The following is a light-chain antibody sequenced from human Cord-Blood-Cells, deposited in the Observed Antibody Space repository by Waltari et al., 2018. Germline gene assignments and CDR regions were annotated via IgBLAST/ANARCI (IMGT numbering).Light chain of an antibody. V-gene: IGKV3-20*01. CDR2: GAS. CDR1: QSVHSSY. CDR3: QQYGSSPLT. Sequence: EIGLTLSQGTLSLSPGERATLSFRASQSVHSSYLAWYQQQPGQAPRPLIYGASSRATGIPDRFSGGGSGTDFTLTISRRETEDFAVYYCQQYGSSPLTFGGGTKVEIK. J-gene: IGKJ4*01.